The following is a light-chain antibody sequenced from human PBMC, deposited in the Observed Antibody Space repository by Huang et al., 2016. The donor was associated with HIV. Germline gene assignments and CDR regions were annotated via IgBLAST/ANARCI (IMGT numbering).Light chain of an antibody. CDR3: QQYNNWPPWT. CDR2: GAS. CDR1: QSVSSN. V-gene: IGKV3-15*01. Sequence: EIVMTQSPATLSVSPGYRATLSCRASQSVSSNLAWYQQKPGQATSLLIYGASTRSTGIPARFSGSGSGTEFTLTISSLQSEDFAVYYCQQYNNWPPWTFGQGTKVEIK. J-gene: IGKJ1*01.